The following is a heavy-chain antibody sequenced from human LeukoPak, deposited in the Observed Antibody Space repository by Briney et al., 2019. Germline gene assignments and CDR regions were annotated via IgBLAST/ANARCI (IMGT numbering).Heavy chain of an antibody. Sequence: GRSLRLSCAASGFTFSSYGMHWVRQAPGKGLEWVAVIWYDGSNKYYADSVKGRFTISRDNSKNTLYLQMNSLRAEDTAVYYCAREAMVRGVSGFDYWGQGTLVTVSS. CDR2: IWYDGSNK. D-gene: IGHD3-10*01. J-gene: IGHJ4*02. CDR3: AREAMVRGVSGFDY. CDR1: GFTFSSYG. V-gene: IGHV3-33*01.